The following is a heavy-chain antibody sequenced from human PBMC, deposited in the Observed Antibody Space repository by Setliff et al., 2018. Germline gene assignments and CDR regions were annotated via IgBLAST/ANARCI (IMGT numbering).Heavy chain of an antibody. Sequence: GESLTISCKGSGYSFSIYWIGWVRQMPRKGLEWMGIIYPGDSDTIYRPSFRGQVTISADKSISTAYLQWSSLKASDTAMYYCARRAGDAFDIWGQGTMVTVSS. J-gene: IGHJ3*02. V-gene: IGHV5-51*01. CDR1: GYSFSIYW. CDR3: ARRAGDAFDI. CDR2: IYPGDSDT.